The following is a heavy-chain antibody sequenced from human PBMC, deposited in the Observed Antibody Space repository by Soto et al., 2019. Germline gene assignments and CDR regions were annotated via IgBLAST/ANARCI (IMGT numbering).Heavy chain of an antibody. J-gene: IGHJ6*02. Sequence: ASVKVSCRATGYSFTSYGFIWVRQAPGQGLEWMGWISGYNGDANYARSLQGRATMMTDTSTATVYMELRSLRSDDTAVYYCARAEAYTTTWYAMDVWGQGTAVTVSS. CDR2: ISGYNGDA. V-gene: IGHV1-18*01. D-gene: IGHD2-2*02. CDR3: ARAEAYTTTWYAMDV. CDR1: GYSFTSYG.